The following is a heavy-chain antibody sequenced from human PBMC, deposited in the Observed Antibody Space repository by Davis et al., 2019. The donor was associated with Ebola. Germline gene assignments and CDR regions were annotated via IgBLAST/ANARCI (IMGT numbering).Heavy chain of an antibody. J-gene: IGHJ4*02. CDR1: GGCISSYY. D-gene: IGHD2/OR15-2a*01. CDR2: IYYSGST. V-gene: IGHV4-59*01. Sequence: PSETLSLTCTVSGGCISSYYWSWIRQPPGKGLEWIGYIYYSGSTNYNPSLKSRVTISVDTSKNQFSLKLSSVTAADTAVYYCARDVIGYFDYWGQGTLVTVSS. CDR3: ARDVIGYFDY.